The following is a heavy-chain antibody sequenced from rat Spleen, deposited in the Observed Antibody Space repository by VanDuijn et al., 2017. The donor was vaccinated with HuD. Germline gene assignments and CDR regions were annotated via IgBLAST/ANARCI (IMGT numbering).Heavy chain of an antibody. V-gene: IGHV5S10*01. CDR3: ASHRHYSVYVMDA. D-gene: IGHD1-1*01. J-gene: IGHJ4*01. CDR2: IIYDGSRT. Sequence: EVQLVESGGGFVQPGRSLKLSCAASGFTFSDYNMAWVRQAPKKGLEWVATIIYDGSRTYYRDSVEGRFTISRDNAKNTLYLQMDSLRSEDTATYHCASHRHYSVYVMDAWGQGASVTVSS. CDR1: GFTFSDYN.